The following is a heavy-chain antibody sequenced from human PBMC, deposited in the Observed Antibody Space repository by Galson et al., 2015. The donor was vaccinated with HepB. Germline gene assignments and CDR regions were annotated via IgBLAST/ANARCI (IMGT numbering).Heavy chain of an antibody. V-gene: IGHV3-43*01. CDR2: ISSDAIST. J-gene: IGHJ4*02. Sequence: SLRLSCEASGFTFDGFAIHWVRQAPGKGLEWVALISSDAISTYYEDPVKGRFTVARDNTKNSVYLQMTGLRTEDTGLYYCARDIRGTFSSSSPTFDYWGQGTLVTVSS. CDR1: GFTFDGFA. CDR3: ARDIRGTFSSSSPTFDY.